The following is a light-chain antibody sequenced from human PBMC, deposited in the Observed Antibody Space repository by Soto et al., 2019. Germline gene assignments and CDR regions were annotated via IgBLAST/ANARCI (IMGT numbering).Light chain of an antibody. CDR1: SSDVGGYNY. CDR3: SSYTSSSTLEV. V-gene: IGLV2-14*01. CDR2: EVS. J-gene: IGLJ1*01. Sequence: QSALTRPASVSGSPGQSITISCTGTSSDVGGYNYVSWYQQHPGKAPKLMIYEVSNRPSGVSNRFSCSKSGNTASLTISGLQAEDEADYYCSSYTSSSTLEVFGTGTKVTVL.